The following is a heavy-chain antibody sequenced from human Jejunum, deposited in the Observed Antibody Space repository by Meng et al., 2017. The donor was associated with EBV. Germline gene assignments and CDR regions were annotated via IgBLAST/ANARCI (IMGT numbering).Heavy chain of an antibody. CDR2: IHTDNGGT. D-gene: IGHD2-15*01. Sequence: QVLLVEFGAEVNEPGASVKVSCKASGYTFNSYSIHWVRQAPGQRLEWMGWIHTDNGGTKYSQEFQDRVTITRDTSASTAYMEISSLRSEDTAVYYCVKKGTRLTTHGYHFDYWGQGTLVTVSS. CDR1: GYTFNSYS. V-gene: IGHV1-3*04. CDR3: VKKGTRLTTHGYHFDY. J-gene: IGHJ4*02.